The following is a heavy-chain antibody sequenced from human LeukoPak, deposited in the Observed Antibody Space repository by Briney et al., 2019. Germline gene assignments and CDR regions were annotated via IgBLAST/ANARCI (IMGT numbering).Heavy chain of an antibody. V-gene: IGHV4-34*01. D-gene: IGHD6-13*01. Sequence: GSLRLSCAASGFAFSSYTMSWIRQPPGKGLEWIGEINHSGSTNYNPSLKSRVTISVDTSKNQFSLKLSSVTAADTAVYYCARARRQQLVSWGQGTLVTVSS. CDR3: ARARRQQLVS. CDR1: GFAFSSYT. J-gene: IGHJ4*02. CDR2: INHSGST.